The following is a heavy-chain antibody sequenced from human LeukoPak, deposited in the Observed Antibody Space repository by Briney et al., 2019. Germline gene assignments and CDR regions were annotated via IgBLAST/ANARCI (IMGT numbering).Heavy chain of an antibody. D-gene: IGHD1-26*01. CDR1: GFTFRTYN. CDR2: ISSDRDSI. J-gene: IGHJ3*01. V-gene: IGHV3-48*02. Sequence: GWSLTLSCAASGFTFRTYNMNWVRQAPGKGLEWVSYISSDRDSIYYADSVKGRFTISRDNAKNSLYLQMNSLRDEDTAVYYCAIDAWDLPLDAFDLWGQGTMVTVSS. CDR3: AIDAWDLPLDAFDL.